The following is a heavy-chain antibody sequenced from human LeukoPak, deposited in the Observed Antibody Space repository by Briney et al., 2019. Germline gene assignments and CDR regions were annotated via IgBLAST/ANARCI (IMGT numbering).Heavy chain of an antibody. CDR3: ARGWHSRYIEGP. CDR2: ISWSGGST. D-gene: IGHD3-9*01. Sequence: GGSLRLSCAASGFTFVDYGMSWVRQPLGKGLEWVSGISWSGGSTAYADSVKGRFTISRDNAQNSLYLQMNSLRAEDTAVYYCARGWHSRYIEGPWGQGTLVTVSS. CDR1: GFTFVDYG. V-gene: IGHV3-20*04. J-gene: IGHJ5*02.